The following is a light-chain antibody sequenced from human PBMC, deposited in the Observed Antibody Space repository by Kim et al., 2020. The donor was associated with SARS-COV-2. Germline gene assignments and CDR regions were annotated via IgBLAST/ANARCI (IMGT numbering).Light chain of an antibody. CDR3: QQYGGSPPT. CDR1: PSVSSNY. V-gene: IGKV3-20*01. Sequence: LAPGESATLSCRASPSVSSNYLAWCQQKAGQAPRLLIFGASSRATGIPDRVSGSGSGTDFTLTISRLEPEDFAVYYCQQYGGSPPTFGQGTKLEI. CDR2: GAS. J-gene: IGKJ2*01.